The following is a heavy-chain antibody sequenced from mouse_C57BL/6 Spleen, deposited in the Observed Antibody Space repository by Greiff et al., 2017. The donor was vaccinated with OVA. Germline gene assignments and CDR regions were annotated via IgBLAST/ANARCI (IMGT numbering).Heavy chain of an antibody. Sequence: QVQLQQPGAELVKPGASVKLSCKASGYTFTSYWMHWVKQRPGQGLEWIGMIHPNSGSTNYNEKFKSKATLTVDKSSSTAYMQLSSLTSEDSAVYYCARGNYDYDDWYCDVWGTGITVTVSS. V-gene: IGHV1-64*01. CDR3: ARGNYDYDDWYCDV. D-gene: IGHD2-4*01. CDR1: GYTFTSYW. J-gene: IGHJ1*03. CDR2: IHPNSGST.